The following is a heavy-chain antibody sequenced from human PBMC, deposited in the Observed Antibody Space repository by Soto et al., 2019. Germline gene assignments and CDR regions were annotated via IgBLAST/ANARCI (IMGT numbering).Heavy chain of an antibody. V-gene: IGHV1-69*13. CDR2: IIPIFGTA. D-gene: IGHD6-6*01. J-gene: IGHJ5*02. CDR1: GGTFSSYA. CDR3: AVTTGLYSSSSWFDP. Sequence: SVKVSCKASGGTFSSYAISWVRQAPGQGLEWMGGIIPIFGTANYAQKFQGRVTITADESTSTAYMELSSLRSEDTAVYYCAVTTGLYSSSSWFDPWGQGTLVTVSS.